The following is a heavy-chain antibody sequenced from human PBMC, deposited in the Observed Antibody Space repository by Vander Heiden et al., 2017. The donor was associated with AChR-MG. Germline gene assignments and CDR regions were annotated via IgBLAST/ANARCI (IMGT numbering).Heavy chain of an antibody. CDR3: ARVQFWSGYKYFDY. D-gene: IGHD3-3*01. CDR2: ISSSSSTI. CDR1: GFTFSSYS. Sequence: EVQLVESGGGLVQPGGSLRLSCAASGFTFSSYSMNWVRQAPGKGLEWVSDISSSSSTIHYADSVKGRFTISRDNAKNSLYLQMNSLRAEDTAVYYCARVQFWSGYKYFDYWGQGTLVTVSS. J-gene: IGHJ4*02. V-gene: IGHV3-48*01.